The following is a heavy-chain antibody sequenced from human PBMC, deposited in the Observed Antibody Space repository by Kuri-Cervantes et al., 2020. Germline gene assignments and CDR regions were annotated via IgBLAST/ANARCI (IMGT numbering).Heavy chain of an antibody. J-gene: IGHJ5*02. CDR3: ARDNYGSGSYFLIGGRGFDP. V-gene: IGHV3-33*01. Sequence: GGSLRLSCAASGFTFSSSGMHWVRQAPGKGLEWVAVIWYDGSNKYYADSVKGRFTISRDNSKNTLYLQMNSLRAEDTAVYYCARDNYGSGSYFLIGGRGFDPWGQGTLVTVSS. CDR2: IWYDGSNK. CDR1: GFTFSSSG. D-gene: IGHD3-10*01.